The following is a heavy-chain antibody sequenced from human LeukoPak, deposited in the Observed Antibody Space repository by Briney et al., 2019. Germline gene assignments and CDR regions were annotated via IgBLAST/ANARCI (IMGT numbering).Heavy chain of an antibody. CDR1: GYIFKNHW. J-gene: IGHJ3*02. Sequence: GESLKISCQGAGYIFKNHWIGWVRQTPERVLEWIAIIFPGDSDARYSPSFQVRVSVSVDKSIDTVYLQLDSLRASDTAIYYCPRTGLGGNCFHDAFDIWGQGTMVSVSS. V-gene: IGHV5-51*01. CDR2: IFPGDSDA. D-gene: IGHD2/OR15-2a*01. CDR3: PRTGLGGNCFHDAFDI.